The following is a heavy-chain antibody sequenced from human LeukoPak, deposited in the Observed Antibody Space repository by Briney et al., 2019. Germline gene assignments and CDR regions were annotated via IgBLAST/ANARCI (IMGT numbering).Heavy chain of an antibody. J-gene: IGHJ6*04. D-gene: IGHD3-10*02. Sequence: GGSLRLSCAVSGFSFSSNWMHWVRQAPGKGLEWVSYISSSGSTIYYADSVKGRFTISRDNAKNSLYLQMNSLRAEDTAVYYCAELGITMIGGVWGKGTTVTISS. CDR3: AELGITMIGGV. CDR1: GFSFSSNW. CDR2: ISSSGSTI. V-gene: IGHV3-48*04.